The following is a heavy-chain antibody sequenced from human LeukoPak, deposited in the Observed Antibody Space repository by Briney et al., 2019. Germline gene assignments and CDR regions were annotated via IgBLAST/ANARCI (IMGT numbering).Heavy chain of an antibody. Sequence: SETLSLNCIVSGGSMNNYYWSWIRQPPGEGLVWLGYVSDSGNTNYNSSLKSRVSMSVDTSKNQFSLRLLSVTAADTAMYYCARGVVAATLFWFDPWGQGTLVTVSS. V-gene: IGHV4-59*01. D-gene: IGHD2-15*01. CDR1: GGSMNNYY. CDR2: VSDSGNT. CDR3: ARGVVAATLFWFDP. J-gene: IGHJ5*02.